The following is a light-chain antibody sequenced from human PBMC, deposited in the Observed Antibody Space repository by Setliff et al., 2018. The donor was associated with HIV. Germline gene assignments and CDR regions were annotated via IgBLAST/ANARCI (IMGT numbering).Light chain of an antibody. V-gene: IGLV2-14*03. CDR2: DVS. CDR3: LSHATSRILV. Sequence: QSALTQPASVSGSPGQSITISCAGTGSAVGGYNYVSWYQQHPGKAPKLMIHDVSDRPSGVSNRFSGSKSGNTASLTISGLQAEDEADYYCLSHATSRILVFGGGTKVTVL. J-gene: IGLJ3*02. CDR1: GSAVGGYNY.